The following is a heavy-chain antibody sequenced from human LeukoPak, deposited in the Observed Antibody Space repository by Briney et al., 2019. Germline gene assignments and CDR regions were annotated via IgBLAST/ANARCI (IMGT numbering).Heavy chain of an antibody. CDR1: GFTFNTFN. CDR2: ITSGGDYL. J-gene: IGHJ4*02. CDR3: ARGHYDVLAASYKWTPDY. D-gene: IGHD3-9*01. V-gene: IGHV3-21*01. Sequence: GGSLRLSCAASGFTFNTFNMNWVRQAPGKGLEWVSSITSGGDYLYYADSVKGRFTTSRDNAKNSLSLQLNSLRVEDTAVYYCARGHYDVLAASYKWTPDYWGQGTLVTVSS.